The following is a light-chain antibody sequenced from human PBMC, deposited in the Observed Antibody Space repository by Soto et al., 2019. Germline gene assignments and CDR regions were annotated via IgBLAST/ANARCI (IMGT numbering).Light chain of an antibody. J-gene: IGKJ4*01. CDR3: QQYDTFSSLT. CDR2: DAS. Sequence: DIQRTQYPSTLSASVGDRVTITCRASQNINCWLAWYQQQPGTAPKFLIYDASTLESGVPSRFSGSGSGTDFTLTISSLQPDDFGTYYCQQYDTFSSLTFGGPAKVDI. V-gene: IGKV1-5*01. CDR1: QNINCW.